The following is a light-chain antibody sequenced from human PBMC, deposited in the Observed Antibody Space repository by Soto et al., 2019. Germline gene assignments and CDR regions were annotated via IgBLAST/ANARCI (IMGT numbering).Light chain of an antibody. V-gene: IGKV1-5*01. CDR1: PNIWDR. Sequence: DIQMTQSPSTLSASVGDRITITCRASPNIWDRLAWYQQKPGKAPKVLIYDASSLESGVPSRFSGSGSGTDFILTISSLQPDDSATYYCQHYGGMWTFGQGTKVDIK. CDR3: QHYGGMWT. J-gene: IGKJ1*01. CDR2: DAS.